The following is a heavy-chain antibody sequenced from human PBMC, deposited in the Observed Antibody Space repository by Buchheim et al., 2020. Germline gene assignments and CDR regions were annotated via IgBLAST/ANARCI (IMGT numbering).Heavy chain of an antibody. CDR1: GFTFSSYA. CDR3: AKPNYYDSSGYYYEDYLDY. Sequence: EVQLLESGGGLVQPGGSLRLSCAASGFTFSSYAMSWVRQAPGMGLEWVSAISGSGGSTYYADSVKGRFTISRDNSKNTLYLQMNSLRAEDTAVYYCAKPNYYDSSGYYYEDYLDYWGQGTL. V-gene: IGHV3-23*01. CDR2: ISGSGGST. J-gene: IGHJ4*02. D-gene: IGHD3-22*01.